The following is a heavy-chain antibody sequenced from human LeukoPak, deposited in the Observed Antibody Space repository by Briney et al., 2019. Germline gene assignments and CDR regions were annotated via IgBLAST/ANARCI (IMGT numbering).Heavy chain of an antibody. D-gene: IGHD1-1*01. J-gene: IGHJ5*02. V-gene: IGHV1-2*02. CDR3: ARHMTTANSWFDP. Sequence: GASVKVSCKDSGYTFTGYYMHWVRQDPGQGLEWRGWITPKTGGTTYDQKFQGRVIMTRDTSISTAYMELSSLRSDDTAVYYCARHMTTANSWFDPWGQGTLVTVSS. CDR2: ITPKTGGT. CDR1: GYTFTGYY.